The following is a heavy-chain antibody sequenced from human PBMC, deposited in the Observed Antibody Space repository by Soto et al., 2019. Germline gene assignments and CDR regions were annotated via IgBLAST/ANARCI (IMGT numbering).Heavy chain of an antibody. CDR3: AAELGGGKFCVV. J-gene: IGHJ6*02. V-gene: IGHV1-69*01. D-gene: IGHD1-26*01. CDR1: GDTFKNCV. Sequence: QVQVVQTGVEVRRPGSSVKVSCKASGDTFKNCVISWVRQAPGQVLEWMGGIIPLFCTTDFAQRFQGRLTITTDESTTTAYMALSRLGSADTATCLCAAELGGGKFCVVRCQGPTVIVSS. CDR2: IIPLFCTT.